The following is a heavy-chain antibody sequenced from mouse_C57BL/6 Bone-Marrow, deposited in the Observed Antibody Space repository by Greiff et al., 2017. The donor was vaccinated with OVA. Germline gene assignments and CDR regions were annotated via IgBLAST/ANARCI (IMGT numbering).Heavy chain of an antibody. V-gene: IGHV6-3*01. CDR2: IRLKSDNYAT. CDR3: TPLGGYAMDY. Sequence: EVKVVESGGGLVQPGGSMKLSCVASGFTFSNYWMNWVRQSPEKGLEWVAQIRLKSDNYATHYAESVKGRFTISRDDSKSSVYLQMNNLRAEDTGIYYCTPLGGYAMDYWGQGTSVTVSS. CDR1: GFTFSNYW. D-gene: IGHD4-1*01. J-gene: IGHJ4*01.